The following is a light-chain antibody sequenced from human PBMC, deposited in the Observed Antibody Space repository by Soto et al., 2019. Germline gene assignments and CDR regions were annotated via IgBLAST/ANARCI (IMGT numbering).Light chain of an antibody. CDR1: QGISNY. V-gene: IGKV1-27*01. Sequence: DIQMTQSPSSLSASVGDRVTITCRASQGISNYLAWYQQKPGKVPNLLISAASTLRSGVPSRFSGSGSGTAFTLSISSLQPADVATYYCQKYNSAPLLTFGRGTKVEIK. CDR3: QKYNSAPLLT. J-gene: IGKJ4*01. CDR2: AAS.